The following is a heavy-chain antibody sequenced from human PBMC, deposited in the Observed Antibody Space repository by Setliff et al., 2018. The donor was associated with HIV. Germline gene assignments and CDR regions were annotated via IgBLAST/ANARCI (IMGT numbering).Heavy chain of an antibody. CDR1: GYTLTNYD. CDR2: MNPSGAT. J-gene: IGHJ4*02. D-gene: IGHD6-13*01. CDR3: ARGGAAAGHTNFDY. V-gene: IGHV1-8*02. Sequence: ASVKVSCKASGYTLTNYDINWVRQATGQGLEWMGWMNPSGATGYAQEFQGRVTMTRDTSISTAYMELSSLRSEDTAVYYCARGGAAAGHTNFDYWGQGTLVTVSS.